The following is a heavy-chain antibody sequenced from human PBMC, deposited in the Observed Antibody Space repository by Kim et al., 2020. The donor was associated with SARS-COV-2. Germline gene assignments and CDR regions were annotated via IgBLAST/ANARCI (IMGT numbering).Heavy chain of an antibody. Sequence: ASVKVSCKASGYTFTSYGISWVRQAPGQGLEWMGWISAYNGNTNYAQKLQGRVTMTTDTSTSTAYMELRSLRSDDTAVYYCARDLVRREAILTGYYKGGWFDPWGQGTLVTVSS. D-gene: IGHD3-9*01. V-gene: IGHV1-18*04. CDR1: GYTFTSYG. CDR2: ISAYNGNT. J-gene: IGHJ5*02. CDR3: ARDLVRREAILTGYYKGGWFDP.